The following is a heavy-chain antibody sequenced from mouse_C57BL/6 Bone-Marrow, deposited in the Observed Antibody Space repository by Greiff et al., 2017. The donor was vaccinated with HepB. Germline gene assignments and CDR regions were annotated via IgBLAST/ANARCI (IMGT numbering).Heavy chain of an antibody. Sequence: QVQLQQSGPGLVQPSQSLSITCTVSGFSLTSYGIHWVRQSPGKGLEWLGVIWRGGSTDYNAAFMSRLSITKDNSKSQVFFKMNSLQADDTAIYYCAKEGFITTVVAHWYFDVWGTGTTVTVSS. CDR3: AKEGFITTVVAHWYFDV. J-gene: IGHJ1*03. D-gene: IGHD1-1*01. V-gene: IGHV2-5*01. CDR1: GFSLTSYG. CDR2: IWRGGST.